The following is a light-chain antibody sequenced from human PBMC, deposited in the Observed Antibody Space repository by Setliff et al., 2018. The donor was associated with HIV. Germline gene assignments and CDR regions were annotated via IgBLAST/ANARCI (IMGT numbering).Light chain of an antibody. V-gene: IGKV3D-20*01. CDR3: QQYGSSPWP. J-gene: IGKJ1*01. CDR2: DAS. CDR1: QSVSSSS. Sequence: EMVLTQSPDTLSLSPGERATLSCRASQSVSSSSLAWYQQKPGLAPRLIIYDASSRATGIPDRFSGSGSGTDFTLTISRLEPEDFAVYYCQQYGSSPWPFGPGTKV.